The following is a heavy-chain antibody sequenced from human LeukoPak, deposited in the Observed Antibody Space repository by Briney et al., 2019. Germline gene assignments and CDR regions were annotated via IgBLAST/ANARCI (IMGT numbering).Heavy chain of an antibody. CDR3: AKHGAVRQDYYMDV. V-gene: IGHV1-69*06. CDR2: IIPIFGTP. Sequence: SVNVSCKASGGSFSSYAITWVRQAPGQGLEWMGRIIPIFGTPTYAQKFQGRVTITADMGSSTAYLELTSLTSEDTARYFCAKHGAVRQDYYMDVWGSGTTVTVSS. D-gene: IGHD3-16*01. J-gene: IGHJ6*03. CDR1: GGSFSSYA.